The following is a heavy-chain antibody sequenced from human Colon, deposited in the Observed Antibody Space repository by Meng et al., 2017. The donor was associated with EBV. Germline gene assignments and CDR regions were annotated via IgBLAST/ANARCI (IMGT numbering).Heavy chain of an antibody. CDR2: INESGSP. CDR1: GGSFTNSF. Sequence: QWHSHKWGQRVLKPPRPLPRPWHVLGGSFTNSFWTWTRQPPGKGLEWIGEINESGSPKYNPSLKSRVTILMDTSKNQFSLRLSSVTAADTAVYYCRNAFCSAEAGCSDQWGQGTLVTVSS. D-gene: IGHD3-3*01. CDR3: RNAFCSAEAGCSDQ. J-gene: IGHJ4*02. V-gene: IGHV4-34*01.